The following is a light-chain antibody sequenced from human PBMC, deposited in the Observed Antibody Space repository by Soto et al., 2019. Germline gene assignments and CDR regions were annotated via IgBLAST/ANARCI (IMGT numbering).Light chain of an antibody. CDR2: DTS. CDR3: QQRYNWPRVT. CDR1: QSVRY. Sequence: EVVLTQSPATLSLSPGERATLSCRASQSVRYLAWYQRKVGQAPRLLIYDTSNRATGIPARFSGSGSGTDFTLTISSLEPEDFAVYYCQQRYNWPRVTFGGGTKVEIK. J-gene: IGKJ4*01. V-gene: IGKV3-11*01.